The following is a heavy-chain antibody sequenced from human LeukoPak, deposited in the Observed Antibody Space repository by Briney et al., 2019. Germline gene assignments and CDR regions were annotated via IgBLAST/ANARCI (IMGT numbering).Heavy chain of an antibody. D-gene: IGHD3-9*01. CDR2: IHYTGNT. CDR3: ARDGAGMTGTGLDY. V-gene: IGHV4-61*01. Sequence: SETLSLTCTVSNGSINFVSYYWSWIRQPPGKGLEWLVYIHYTGNTIYNPSLKSRVTISMDTAKNQFSLKVSSVTAADTAVYYCARDGAGMTGTGLDYWGQGILATVSS. J-gene: IGHJ4*02. CDR1: NGSINFVSYY.